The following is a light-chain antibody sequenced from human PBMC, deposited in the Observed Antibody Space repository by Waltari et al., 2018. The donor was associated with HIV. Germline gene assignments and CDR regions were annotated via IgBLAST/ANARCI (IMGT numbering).Light chain of an antibody. V-gene: IGLV3-1*01. CDR2: QDD. CDR3: QTWDSSTGV. CDR1: KLGAKS. J-gene: IGLJ1*01. Sequence: SYEVTQPPSVSVSPGQTASITCSGDKLGAKSAFWYQQKPGQSPVLVIYQDDKRPSGIPERVSGSNSGNTATLTISGTQAMDEADYYCQTWDSSTGVFGTGTKVTVL.